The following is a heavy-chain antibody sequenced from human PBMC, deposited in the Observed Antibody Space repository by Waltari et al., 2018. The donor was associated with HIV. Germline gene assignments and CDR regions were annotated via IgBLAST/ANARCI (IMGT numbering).Heavy chain of an antibody. CDR2: MNPNSGNT. CDR3: ARGRNMIRGKYYYYYGMDV. CDR1: GYTFTSSD. D-gene: IGHD3-10*01. J-gene: IGHJ6*02. Sequence: QVQLVQSGAEVTKPGASVKVSCKASGYTFTSSDINWVRQATGQGLEWMGWMNPNSGNTGYAQKFQGRVTMTRNTSISTAYMELNSLRSEDTAVYYCARGRNMIRGKYYYYYGMDVWGQGTTVTVSS. V-gene: IGHV1-8*01.